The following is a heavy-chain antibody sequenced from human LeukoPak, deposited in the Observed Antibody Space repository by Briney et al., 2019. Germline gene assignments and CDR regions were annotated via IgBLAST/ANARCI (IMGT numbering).Heavy chain of an antibody. V-gene: IGHV3-23*01. CDR3: AKDILYSTSHYFDY. J-gene: IGHJ4*02. Sequence: GGSLRLSCEASGLTFNTYSMNWVRQAPGAGLEWVSAISGNGYNTFFAGSVKGRFTISRDNSKNILYLQMNSLRADDTAVYYCAKDILYSTSHYFDYWGQGSLVTVSS. D-gene: IGHD6-13*01. CDR2: ISGNGYNT. CDR1: GLTFNTYS.